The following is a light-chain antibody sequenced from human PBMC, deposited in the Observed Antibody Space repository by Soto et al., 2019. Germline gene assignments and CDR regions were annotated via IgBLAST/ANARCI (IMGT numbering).Light chain of an antibody. CDR1: HSISNY. CDR2: AAS. Sequence: DTPMTQSPSSLSASVGDSVAITCPASHSISNYLNWYQQKPGKAPTLLIYAASSLHSGVPTRFSGSGSGTEFTLTISSLQPEDFATYYCQQGFSTLTFGGGTKVEIK. J-gene: IGKJ4*01. V-gene: IGKV1-39*01. CDR3: QQGFSTLT.